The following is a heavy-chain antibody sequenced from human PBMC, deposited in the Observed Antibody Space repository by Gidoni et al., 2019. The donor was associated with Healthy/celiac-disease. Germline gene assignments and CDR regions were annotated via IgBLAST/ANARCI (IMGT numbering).Heavy chain of an antibody. D-gene: IGHD2-2*01. J-gene: IGHJ6*02. V-gene: IGHV1-69*01. CDR2: IIPIFGTA. CDR1: GGTFSSYA. CDR3: ASSRSTSRYPYYYGMDV. Sequence: QVQLVQSGAEVTKPGSSVNVSCTASGGTFSSYAISWVRQAPGQGLEWMGGIIPIFGTANYEQKFQGRVTITADESTSTAYMEMSSLRSEDTAVYYCASSRSTSRYPYYYGMDVWGQGTTVTVSS.